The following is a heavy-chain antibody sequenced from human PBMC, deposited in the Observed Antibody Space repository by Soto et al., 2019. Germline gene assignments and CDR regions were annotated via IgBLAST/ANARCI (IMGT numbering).Heavy chain of an antibody. Sequence: GGSLRLSCAASGFTFSSYAMSWVRQAPGKGLEWVSAISGSGGSTYYADSVKGRFTISRDNSKNTLYLQMNSLRAEDTAVYYCAAGSTYYDILTGYPTPYYFDYWGQGTLVTVCS. CDR1: GFTFSSYA. J-gene: IGHJ4*02. CDR2: ISGSGGST. V-gene: IGHV3-23*01. D-gene: IGHD3-9*01. CDR3: AAGSTYYDILTGYPTPYYFDY.